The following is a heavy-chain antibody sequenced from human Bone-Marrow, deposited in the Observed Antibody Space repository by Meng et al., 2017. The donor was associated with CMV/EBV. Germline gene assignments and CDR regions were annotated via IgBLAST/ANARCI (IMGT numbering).Heavy chain of an antibody. J-gene: IGHJ6*02. CDR1: GFTFSSYW. D-gene: IGHD3-3*01. CDR2: INSDGSST. CDR3: ARDPYYDFWSGLTGGMAV. Sequence: GGSLRLSCAASGFTFSSYWMHWVRQAPGKGLVWVSRINSDGSSTSYADSVKGRFTISRDNAKNTLYLQMNSLRAEDTAVYYCARDPYYDFWSGLTGGMAVWGPGPTVTSSS. V-gene: IGHV3-74*01.